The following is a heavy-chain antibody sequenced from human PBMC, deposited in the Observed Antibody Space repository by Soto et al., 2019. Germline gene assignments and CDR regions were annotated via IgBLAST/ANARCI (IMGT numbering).Heavy chain of an antibody. CDR1: GFTFSSYG. Sequence: GGSLRLSCAASGFTFSSYGMNWVRQAPGKGLEWVSYISSSSSTIYYADSVKGRFTISRDNAKNSLYLQMNSLRAEDTAVYYCASQRSNGGYYYYGMDVWGQGTTVTVSS. D-gene: IGHD7-27*01. CDR3: ASQRSNGGYYYYGMDV. CDR2: ISSSSSTI. V-gene: IGHV3-48*04. J-gene: IGHJ6*02.